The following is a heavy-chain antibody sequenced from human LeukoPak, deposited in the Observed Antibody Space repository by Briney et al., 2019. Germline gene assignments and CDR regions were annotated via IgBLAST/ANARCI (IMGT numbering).Heavy chain of an antibody. CDR2: ISGSGGST. CDR3: AKLPGYSSGRSDY. V-gene: IGHV3-23*01. J-gene: IGHJ4*02. CDR1: GFTFSSYA. Sequence: SGGSLRLSCAASGFTFSSYAMSWVRQAPGKGLEWVSAISGSGGSTYYADSVKGRFTISRDNSKNTLYLQMNSLRAEDTAVYYCAKLPGYSSGRSDYWGQGTLVTVSS. D-gene: IGHD6-19*01.